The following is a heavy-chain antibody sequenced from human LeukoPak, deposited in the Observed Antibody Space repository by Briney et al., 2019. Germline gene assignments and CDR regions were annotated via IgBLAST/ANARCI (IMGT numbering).Heavy chain of an antibody. V-gene: IGHV3-23*01. D-gene: IGHD2-15*01. CDR3: AKIDSIQAEDY. CDR1: GFTFSNYG. CDR2: ISVSGGST. Sequence: AGGSLRLSCAASGFTFSNYGMSWVRQVPGKGLEWVSAISVSGGSTYYADSVKGRFTISRDNSKNTLYLQMNSLRAEDTAVYYCAKIDSIQAEDYWGQGTLVTVSS. J-gene: IGHJ4*02.